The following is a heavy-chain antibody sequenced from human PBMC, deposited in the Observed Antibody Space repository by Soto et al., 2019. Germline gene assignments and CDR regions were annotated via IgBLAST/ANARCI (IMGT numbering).Heavy chain of an antibody. V-gene: IGHV3-30*18. CDR1: GFTFSTYG. J-gene: IGHJ3*02. D-gene: IGHD3-10*02. CDR3: AKHMSGDPNDTFDI. CDR2: ISFDGINK. Sequence: GGSLRLSCAASGFTFSTYGMHWVRQAPGKGLEWVAVISFDGINKYYADPVKDRFTISRDNSKNALYLQMNSLRAEDTAFYYWAKHMSGDPNDTFDIWGEGTMVTASS.